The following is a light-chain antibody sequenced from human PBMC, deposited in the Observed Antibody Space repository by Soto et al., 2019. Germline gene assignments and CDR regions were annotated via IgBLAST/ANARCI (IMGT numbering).Light chain of an antibody. V-gene: IGLV1-44*01. CDR3: AAWDDSLNGSYV. CDR2: SNN. CDR1: ISNIGSNT. J-gene: IGLJ1*01. Sequence: QSLLTQPPSASGTPGQRFPIACSGSISNIGSNTVNWYQQLPGTAPKLLIYSNNQRPSGVPDRFSGSKSGTSASLAISGLQSEDEADYYCAAWDDSLNGSYVFGTGTKVTV.